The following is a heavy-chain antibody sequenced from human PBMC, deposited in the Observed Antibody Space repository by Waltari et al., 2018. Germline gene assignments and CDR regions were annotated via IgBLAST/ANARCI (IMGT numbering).Heavy chain of an antibody. Sequence: QLQLQESGPGLVKPSETLSLTCTVSGVSFNDDDTYWGWIRQPPGGGLEWLGSIYSTGSTYYKTSLKRRVTISIDTPNDQFALKLTSVTAADTAVYFWARGGSSYYDAYGTWGQGTMVIVSS. V-gene: IGHV4-39*07. CDR2: IYSTGST. CDR1: GVSFNDDDTY. J-gene: IGHJ3*02. CDR3: ARGGSSYYDAYGT. D-gene: IGHD1-26*01.